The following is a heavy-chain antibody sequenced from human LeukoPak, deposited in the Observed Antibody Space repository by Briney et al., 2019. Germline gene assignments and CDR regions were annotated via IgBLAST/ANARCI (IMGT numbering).Heavy chain of an antibody. D-gene: IGHD3-9*01. CDR1: GGSISSSSYY. V-gene: IGHV4-39*01. J-gene: IGHJ5*02. Sequence: PSETLSPTCTVSGGSISSSSYYWCWIRQPPGKGLEWIGSIYYSGSTYYNPSLKSRVTISVDTSKNQFSLKLSSVTAADTAVYYCARIRVFSWFDPWGQGTLVTVSS. CDR3: ARIRVFSWFDP. CDR2: IYYSGST.